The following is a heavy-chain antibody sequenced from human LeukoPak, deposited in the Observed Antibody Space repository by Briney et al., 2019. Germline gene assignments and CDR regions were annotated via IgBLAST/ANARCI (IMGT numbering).Heavy chain of an antibody. Sequence: PGGSLRLSCAASGFTFSSYAMSWVRQAPGKGLEWVSAISGSGGSTYYADSVKGRFTISRDNSKNTLYLQMNSLRAEDTAVYYCAKGGLNYDSSGRNGPHDYWGQGTLVTVSS. CDR1: GFTFSSYA. CDR3: AKGGLNYDSSGRNGPHDY. J-gene: IGHJ4*02. D-gene: IGHD3-22*01. CDR2: ISGSGGST. V-gene: IGHV3-23*01.